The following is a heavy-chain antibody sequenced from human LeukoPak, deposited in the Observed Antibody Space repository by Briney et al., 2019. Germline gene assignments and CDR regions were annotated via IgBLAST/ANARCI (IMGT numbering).Heavy chain of an antibody. Sequence: TGGSLRLSCAASGFTFSSYAMSWVRQAPGKGLEWVSAISGSGGSTYYADSVKGRFTISRDNSKNTLCLQMNSLRAEDTAVYYCAKSHGLTYYYYYMDVWGKGTTVTVSS. CDR1: GFTFSSYA. CDR2: ISGSGGST. CDR3: AKSHGLTYYYYYMDV. J-gene: IGHJ6*03. V-gene: IGHV3-23*01.